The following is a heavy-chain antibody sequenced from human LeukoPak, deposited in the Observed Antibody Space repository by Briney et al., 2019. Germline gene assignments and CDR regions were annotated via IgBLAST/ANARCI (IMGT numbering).Heavy chain of an antibody. J-gene: IGHJ2*01. CDR3: ARLKTYYDILTGSGDWYFDL. CDR2: IKQDGSEK. CDR1: GFTFSSYW. V-gene: IGHV3-7*03. D-gene: IGHD3-9*01. Sequence: PGGSLRLSCAASGFTFSSYWMSWVRQAPGKGLEWVANIKQDGSEKYYVDSVKGRFTISRDNAKNSLYLQMNSLRAEDTAVYYCARLKTYYDILTGSGDWYFDLWGRGNLVTVSS.